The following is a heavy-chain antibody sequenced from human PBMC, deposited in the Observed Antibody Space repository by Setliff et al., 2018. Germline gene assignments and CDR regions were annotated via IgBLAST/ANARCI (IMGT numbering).Heavy chain of an antibody. CDR2: IYTTGST. CDR1: GGSISSYY. V-gene: IGHV4-4*07. Sequence: SETLSLTCTVSGGSISSYYWSWNRQPAGKGLEWIGHIYTTGSTNYNPSLKSRVTLSVDTSKNQFSLKLTSVTAADTAIYYCARTPYYYDTAGYDFWGQGTLVTVSS. CDR3: ARTPYYYDTAGYDF. J-gene: IGHJ4*02. D-gene: IGHD3-22*01.